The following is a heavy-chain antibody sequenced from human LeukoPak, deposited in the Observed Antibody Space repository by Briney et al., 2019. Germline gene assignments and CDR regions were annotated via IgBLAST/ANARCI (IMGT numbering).Heavy chain of an antibody. CDR1: GFTFNRRG. J-gene: IGHJ4*02. CDR2: ISYDGSDK. V-gene: IGHV3-30*18. CDR3: AKDASSPVIDY. D-gene: IGHD2-21*01. Sequence: PGGSLRLSCAASGFTFNRRGMHWVRQAPGKGLEWVAVISYDGSDKYYADSVKGRFTIPRDNSKNTLYLQMNSLRAEDTAVYYCAKDASSPVIDYWGQGTLVTVSS.